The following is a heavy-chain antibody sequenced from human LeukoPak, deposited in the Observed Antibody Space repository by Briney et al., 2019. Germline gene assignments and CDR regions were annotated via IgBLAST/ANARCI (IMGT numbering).Heavy chain of an antibody. CDR1: GFTFSSYA. CDR3: ARESQMVRGVNDC. V-gene: IGHV4-4*07. CDR2: IYTSGST. Sequence: PGGSLRLSCAASGFTFSSYAMHWIRQPAGKGLEWIGRIYTSGSTNYNPSLKSRVTMSVDTSKNQFPLKLSSVTAADTAVYYCARESQMVRGVNDCWGQGTLVTVSS. D-gene: IGHD3-10*01. J-gene: IGHJ4*02.